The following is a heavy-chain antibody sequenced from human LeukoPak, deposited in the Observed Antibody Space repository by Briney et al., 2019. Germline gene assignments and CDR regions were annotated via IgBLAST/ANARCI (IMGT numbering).Heavy chain of an antibody. CDR1: GYTFTSYY. CDR2: INPSGGST. Sequence: ASVKVSCKASGYTFTSYYMHWVRQAPGQGLEWMGIINPSGGSTSYAQKFQGRVTMTRDTSTSTVYMELSSLRSDDTAVYYCARGPVIVVVVAATRGSNWFDPWGQGTLVTVSS. CDR3: ARGPVIVVVVAATRGSNWFDP. J-gene: IGHJ5*02. V-gene: IGHV1-46*01. D-gene: IGHD2-15*01.